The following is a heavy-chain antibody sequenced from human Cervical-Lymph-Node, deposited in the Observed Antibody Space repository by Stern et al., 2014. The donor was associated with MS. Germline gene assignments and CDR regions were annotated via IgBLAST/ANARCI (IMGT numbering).Heavy chain of an antibody. J-gene: IGHJ6*02. D-gene: IGHD1-26*01. CDR2: IWYDGSNK. CDR3: ARSYSGSYYSYYYGMDV. V-gene: IGHV3-33*01. Sequence: VQLVESGGGVVQPGRSLRLSCAASGFTFSSYGMHWVRQAPGKGLEWVAAIWYDGSNKYYADSVKGRFTISRDNSKNTLYLQMNSLRAEDTAVYYCARSYSGSYYSYYYGMDVWGQGTTVTVSS. CDR1: GFTFSSYG.